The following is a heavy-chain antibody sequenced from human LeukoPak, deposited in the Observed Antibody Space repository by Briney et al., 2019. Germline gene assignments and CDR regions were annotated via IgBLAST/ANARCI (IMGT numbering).Heavy chain of an antibody. D-gene: IGHD3-3*01. CDR1: GYTFTNYF. V-gene: IGHV1-46*01. Sequence: GASVKVSCKASGYTFTNYFMHWVRQAPGQGLEWMGILNPSGGTTSYAQKFQGRVTMTRDTSTSTVYMELSSLRSDDPTVYYCARDRYDFYYFEYWGQGTLVTVSS. CDR3: ARDRYDFYYFEY. CDR2: LNPSGGTT. J-gene: IGHJ4*02.